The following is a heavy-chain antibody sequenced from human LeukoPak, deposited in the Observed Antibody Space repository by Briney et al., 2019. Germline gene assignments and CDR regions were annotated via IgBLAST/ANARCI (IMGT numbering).Heavy chain of an antibody. Sequence: TSETLSLTCAVYGGSFSGYYWSWIRQPPGKGLEWIGEINHSGSTNYNPSLKSRVTISVDTSKNQVSLKLSSVTAADTAVYYCARLTSSWLGYWFDPWGQGTLVTVSS. CDR1: GGSFSGYY. CDR3: ARLTSSWLGYWFDP. D-gene: IGHD6-13*01. V-gene: IGHV4-34*01. J-gene: IGHJ5*02. CDR2: INHSGST.